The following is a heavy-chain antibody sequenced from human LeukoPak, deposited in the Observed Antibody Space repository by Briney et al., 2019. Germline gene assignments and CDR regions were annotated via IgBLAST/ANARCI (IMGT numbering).Heavy chain of an antibody. CDR3: ARFLRFLEWSSQKGGQNWFDP. J-gene: IGHJ5*02. CDR2: IYHSGST. CDR1: GGSISSGGYY. Sequence: PSETLSLTCTVSGGSISSGGYYWRWIRQPPGKGLEWIGYIYHSGSTYYNPSLKSRVTISVDRSKNQFSLKLSSVTAADTAVYYCARFLRFLEWSSQKGGQNWFDPWGQGTLVTVSS. D-gene: IGHD3-3*01. V-gene: IGHV4-30-2*01.